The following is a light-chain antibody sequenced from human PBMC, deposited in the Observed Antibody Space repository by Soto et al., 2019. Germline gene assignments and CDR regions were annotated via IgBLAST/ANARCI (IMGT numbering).Light chain of an antibody. CDR3: QQYGASPPIT. J-gene: IGKJ5*01. CDR2: GAS. V-gene: IGKV3-20*01. Sequence: EIVLTHSPGTLSLSPLERATLSFRSSQSVYSSYLAWYQQKPGQAPRLLIYGASSRATGIPDRFSGSGSGRDFSLTINRLEPEDSAVYYCQQYGASPPITCGQGTRLEIK. CDR1: QSVYSSY.